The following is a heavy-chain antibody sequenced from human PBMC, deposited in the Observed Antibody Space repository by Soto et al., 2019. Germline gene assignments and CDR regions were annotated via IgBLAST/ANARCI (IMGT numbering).Heavy chain of an antibody. CDR1: GNTFSNYY. CDR3: ARGGHVVVVTAAFDY. D-gene: IGHD2-21*02. CDR2: INPSGGHT. V-gene: IGHV1-46*03. J-gene: IGHJ4*02. Sequence: QVQLMQSGAEVKKPGASVKVSCKASGNTFSNYYIHWVGQAPGQGLGWMGTINPSGGHTTYAQKFLGRVTMTRDTSTSTLYMELTSLRSEDTAVYYCARGGHVVVVTAAFDYWGQGTLVTVSS.